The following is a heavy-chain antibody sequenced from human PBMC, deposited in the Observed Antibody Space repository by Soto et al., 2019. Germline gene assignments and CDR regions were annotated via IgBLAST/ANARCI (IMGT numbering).Heavy chain of an antibody. CDR1: GGSISSVDYS. Sequence: QLQLQESGSGLVKPSETLSLTCAVSGGSISSVDYSWSWIRQPPGKGLEWIGYIYHSGSTNYNPSLKSRVTISVDRFKKEFSLELNCVSVADMAVYYCDRESGRSGRVGAWGQGTLVTVSS. V-gene: IGHV4-30-2*01. CDR2: IYHSGST. CDR3: DRESGRSGRVGA. D-gene: IGHD3-3*01. J-gene: IGHJ5*02.